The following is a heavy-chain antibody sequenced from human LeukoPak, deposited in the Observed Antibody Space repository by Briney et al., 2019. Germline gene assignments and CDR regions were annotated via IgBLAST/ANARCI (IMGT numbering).Heavy chain of an antibody. CDR3: ARVEQWLVRTVDY. Sequence: GGSLRLSCAASGFTFSSYAMSWVRQAPGKGLEWVSSISSSSSYIYYADSVKGRFTISRDNAKNSLYLQMNSLRAEDTAVYYCARVEQWLVRTVDYWGQGTLVTVSS. CDR2: ISSSSSYI. J-gene: IGHJ4*02. CDR1: GFTFSSYA. V-gene: IGHV3-21*01. D-gene: IGHD6-19*01.